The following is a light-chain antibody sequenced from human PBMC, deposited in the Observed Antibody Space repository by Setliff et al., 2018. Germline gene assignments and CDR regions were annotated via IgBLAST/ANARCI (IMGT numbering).Light chain of an antibody. CDR3: SSYAASYNPYV. J-gene: IGLJ1*01. CDR1: SSDVGAYNY. CDR2: EVT. V-gene: IGLV2-8*01. Sequence: QSVLTQPASVSGSPGQSITISCTGTSSDVGAYNYVSWYQQHPGKAPKLMIYEVTKRPSGVPDRFSGSKSGNTASLTVSGLQADDEADYYCSSYAASYNPYVFGTGTKVTVL.